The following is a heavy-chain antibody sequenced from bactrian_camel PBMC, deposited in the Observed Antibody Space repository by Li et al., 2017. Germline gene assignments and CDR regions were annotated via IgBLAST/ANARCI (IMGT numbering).Heavy chain of an antibody. CDR2: IDSDGTT. CDR3: AAEAGHDCYEVTKGGRDFGY. Sequence: VQLVESGGGSVQAGGSLRLSCARSTWKYSTYCMGWFRQAPGKEREWVAGIDSDGTTSYTDSVKDRFTLSVDNAKNTVYLQMNRLQPEDTAMYYCAAEAGHDCYEVTKGGRDFGYWGQGTQVTVS. J-gene: IGHJ6*01. D-gene: IGHD3*01. CDR1: TWKYSTYC. V-gene: IGHV3S53*01.